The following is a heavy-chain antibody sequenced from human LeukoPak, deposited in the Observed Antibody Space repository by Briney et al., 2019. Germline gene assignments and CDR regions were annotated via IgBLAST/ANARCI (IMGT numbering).Heavy chain of an antibody. V-gene: IGHV3-23*01. CDR1: GFTFSSCA. CDR3: ARFMVRGVLYGMDV. CDR2: ISDSGGST. D-gene: IGHD3-10*01. J-gene: IGHJ6*02. Sequence: GGSLRLSCAASGFTFSSCAMTWVRQAPGKGLEWVSTISDSGGSTYYADPVKGRFTISRDNAKNSLYLQMNSLRDEDTAVYYCARFMVRGVLYGMDVWGQGTTVTVSS.